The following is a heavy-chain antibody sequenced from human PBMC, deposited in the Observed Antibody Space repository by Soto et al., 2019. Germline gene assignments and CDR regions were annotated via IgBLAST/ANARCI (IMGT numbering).Heavy chain of an antibody. D-gene: IGHD6-25*01. Sequence: SETLSLTCAVYGGSFSGYYWSWIRQPPGKGLEWIGEINHSGSTNYNPSLKSRVTISVDTSKNQFSLKLSSVTAADTAVYYCARSAASGSEGGYYFDYWGQGTLVTVSS. CDR2: INHSGST. CDR1: GGSFSGYY. J-gene: IGHJ4*02. CDR3: ARSAASGSEGGYYFDY. V-gene: IGHV4-34*01.